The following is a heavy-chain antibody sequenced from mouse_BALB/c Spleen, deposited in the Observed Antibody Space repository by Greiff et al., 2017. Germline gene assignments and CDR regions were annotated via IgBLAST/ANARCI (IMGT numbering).Heavy chain of an antibody. CDR2: ISDGGSYT. CDR3: ARDSSYFGAMDY. J-gene: IGHJ4*01. D-gene: IGHD2-10*01. CDR1: GFTFSDYY. Sequence: EVQRVESGGGLVKPGGSLKLSCAASGFTFSDYYMYWVRQTPEKRLEWVATISDGGSYTYYPDSVKGRFTISRDNAKNNLYLQMSSLKSEDTAMYYCARDSSYFGAMDYWGQGTSVTVSS. V-gene: IGHV5-4*02.